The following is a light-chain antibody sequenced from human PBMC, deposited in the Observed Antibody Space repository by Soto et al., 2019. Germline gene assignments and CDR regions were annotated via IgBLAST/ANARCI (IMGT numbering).Light chain of an antibody. Sequence: DIVLTQSPCTLSLSPGERATLSCRASPSIGSSYLAWYQQKPGQAPRLLIYGASRRATGIPDRLSGRESGTDFTLTITTLEPEDSAVYFCQQYDISPYTFGQGTKVDI. J-gene: IGKJ2*01. CDR2: GAS. CDR3: QQYDISPYT. V-gene: IGKV3-20*01. CDR1: PSIGSSY.